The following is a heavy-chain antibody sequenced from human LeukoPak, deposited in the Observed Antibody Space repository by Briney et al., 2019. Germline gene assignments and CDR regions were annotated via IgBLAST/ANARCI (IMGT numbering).Heavy chain of an antibody. J-gene: IGHJ4*02. D-gene: IGHD3-16*01. CDR1: GFSFNNYA. Sequence: GKSLRLSCAASGFSFNNYAMYWVRQAPGKGLEWVALISYDGGDKYYAESMKGRITISRDNAENTLYLQMNNLRPDDTAFYFCVKEGVEYSYSYGDYWGQGTLVTVSS. CDR3: VKEGVEYSYSYGDY. V-gene: IGHV3-30*18. CDR2: ISYDGGDK.